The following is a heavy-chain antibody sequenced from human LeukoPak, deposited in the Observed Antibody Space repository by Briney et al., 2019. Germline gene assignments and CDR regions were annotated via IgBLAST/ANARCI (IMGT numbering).Heavy chain of an antibody. CDR2: INPNSGGT. CDR3: ASIRNMDV. V-gene: IGHV1-2*06. Sequence: ASVKVSCKASGYTLTAYYIYWVRQAPGQGLEWMGRINPNSGGTDYAQNFQGRVTMTRDTSISTAYMELSRLRSDDTAVYYCASIRNMDVWGKGTTVTVSS. J-gene: IGHJ6*03. CDR1: GYTLTAYY. D-gene: IGHD2-2*02.